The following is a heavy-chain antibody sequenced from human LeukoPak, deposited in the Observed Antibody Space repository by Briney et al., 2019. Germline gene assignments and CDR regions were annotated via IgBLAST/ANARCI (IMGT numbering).Heavy chain of an antibody. CDR3: ARAMGRDAYNPPDT. V-gene: IGHV3-74*01. CDR1: GFTFSSYW. Sequence: GGSLRLSCAASGFTFSSYWMHWVRQAPGKGLVWVSRINTDGSSTSYADAVKGRFTISRDNSKNTLSLQMNSLRGEDTALYYCARAMGRDAYNPPDTWGQGTLVTVSS. J-gene: IGHJ5*02. D-gene: IGHD5-24*01. CDR2: INTDGSST.